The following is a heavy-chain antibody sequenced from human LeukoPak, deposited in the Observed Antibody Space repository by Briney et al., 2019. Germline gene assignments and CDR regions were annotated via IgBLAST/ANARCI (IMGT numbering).Heavy chain of an antibody. CDR2: IGGRDGST. CDR1: GFTFSSYG. Sequence: GGSLRLSCAASGFTFSSYGMSWVRQAPGKGLEWVSAIGGRDGSTYYADSVKGWFTISRDNSKNTLYLQMNSLRAEDTAVYYCARAGIAAAGTDYWGQGTLVTVSS. V-gene: IGHV3-23*01. J-gene: IGHJ4*02. D-gene: IGHD6-13*01. CDR3: ARAGIAAAGTDY.